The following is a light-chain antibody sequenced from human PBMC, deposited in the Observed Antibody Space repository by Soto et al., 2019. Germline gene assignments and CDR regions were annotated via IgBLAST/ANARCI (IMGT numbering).Light chain of an antibody. V-gene: IGKV3-20*01. CDR3: QQYGSSGT. J-gene: IGKJ2*01. CDR2: GAS. CDR1: QSVSSSY. Sequence: ELVLTQSPGTLSLSPGERATLSCRASQSVSSSYLAWYQQKPGQPPRLLIYGASSRATGIPDRFSGSGSGTDFTLPISRLEPEDFAVYYCQQYGSSGTFGQGTKLEIK.